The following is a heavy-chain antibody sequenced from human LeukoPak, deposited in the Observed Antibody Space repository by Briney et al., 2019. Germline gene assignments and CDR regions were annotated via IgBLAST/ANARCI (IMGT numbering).Heavy chain of an antibody. CDR3: ARASYYYGSGSPPAFDI. Sequence: SGTLSLTCAVSGGSISSSNWWSWVRQPPGKGLEWIGEIDHSGSTNYNPSLKSRVTISVDKSKNQFSLKLSSVTAADTAAYYCARASYYYGSGSPPAFDIWGQGTMVTVSS. D-gene: IGHD3-10*01. J-gene: IGHJ3*02. CDR1: GGSISSSNW. V-gene: IGHV4-4*02. CDR2: IDHSGST.